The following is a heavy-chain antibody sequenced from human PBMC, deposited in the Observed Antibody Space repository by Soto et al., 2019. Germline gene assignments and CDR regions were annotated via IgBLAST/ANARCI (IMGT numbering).Heavy chain of an antibody. Sequence: QLQLQESGSGLVKPSQTLSLTCAVSGASISSGGSSWSWIRQAPGTGLEWIGYIYHSGITNYNPSLKSRVTISVDKSQNQFCLSLSFGTAADTAVYYCARGLAVRGSYGLDVWGQGTTVTVSS. CDR2: IYHSGIT. CDR3: ARGLAVRGSYGLDV. D-gene: IGHD3-10*01. V-gene: IGHV4-30-2*01. CDR1: GASISSGGSS. J-gene: IGHJ6*02.